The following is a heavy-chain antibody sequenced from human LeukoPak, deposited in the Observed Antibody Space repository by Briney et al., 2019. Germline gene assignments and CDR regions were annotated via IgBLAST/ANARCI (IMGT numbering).Heavy chain of an antibody. D-gene: IGHD1-1*01. CDR1: GYSINGGYY. J-gene: IGHJ4*02. Sequence: SETLSLTCAVSGYSINGGYYWGWIRQPPGKGLEWIGSIYYDGSMYYNLSLKSRVIISRDTSKNQFSLNLRSMTAADTAVYYCARSNNFHYSDSWGQGSLVTFSS. CDR3: ARSNNFHYSDS. CDR2: IYYDGSM. V-gene: IGHV4-38-2*01.